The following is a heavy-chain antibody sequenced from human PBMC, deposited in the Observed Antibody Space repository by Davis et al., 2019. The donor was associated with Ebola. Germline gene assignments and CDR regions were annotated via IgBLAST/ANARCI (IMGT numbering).Heavy chain of an antibody. D-gene: IGHD4-17*01. V-gene: IGHV3-48*01. CDR3: ARGMTTVTTVWFDP. CDR1: GFTFSSYW. J-gene: IGHJ5*02. Sequence: GGSLRLSCAASGFTFSSYWMSWVRQAPGKGLEWVSYISSSGSTIYYADSVKGRFTISRDNSKNTLYLQMNSLRAEDTAVYYCARGMTTVTTVWFDPWGQGNLVTVSS. CDR2: ISSSGSTI.